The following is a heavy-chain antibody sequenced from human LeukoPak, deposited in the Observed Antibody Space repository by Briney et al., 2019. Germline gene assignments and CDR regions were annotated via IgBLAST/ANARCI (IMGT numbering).Heavy chain of an antibody. CDR2: IYSGGST. V-gene: IGHV3-66*02. CDR3: AREELYVYAYGMDV. J-gene: IGHJ6*02. D-gene: IGHD2-8*01. Sequence: GGSLRLSCAASGFTFSSYAMSWVRQAPGKGLEWVSVIYSGGSTYYADSVKGRFTISRDNSKNTLYLQMNSLRAEDTAVYYCAREELYVYAYGMDVWGQGTTVTVSS. CDR1: GFTFSSYA.